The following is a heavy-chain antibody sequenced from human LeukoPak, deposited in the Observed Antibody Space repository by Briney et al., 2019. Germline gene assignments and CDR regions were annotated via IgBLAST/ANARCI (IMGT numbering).Heavy chain of an antibody. V-gene: IGHV3-7*01. J-gene: IGHJ4*02. CDR3: AKEQQRTYSY. Sequence: PGGSLRLSCAASGFTFSSYWMNWVRQAPGKGLEWVAIIKQDGSEKYYADSVKGRFTISRDNSKNTLYLQMNSLRAEDTAVYYCAKEQQRTYSYWGQGTLVTVSS. CDR2: IKQDGSEK. CDR1: GFTFSSYW. D-gene: IGHD3-16*01.